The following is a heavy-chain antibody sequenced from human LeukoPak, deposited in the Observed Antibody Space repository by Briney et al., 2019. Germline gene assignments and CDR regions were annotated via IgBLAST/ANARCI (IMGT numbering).Heavy chain of an antibody. D-gene: IGHD6-13*01. CDR3: ARGLTSRAAAATRGY. CDR2: FSGTGEIT. CDR1: GFTFSSYS. J-gene: IGHJ4*02. V-gene: IGHV3-23*01. Sequence: GSLRLSCAASGFTFSSYSMSWVRQAPGKGLEWVSTFSGTGEITYYADPVKGRFTISRDNSKNTLSLQMNGLRGEDTAVYYCARGLTSRAAAATRGYWGQGTLVTVSS.